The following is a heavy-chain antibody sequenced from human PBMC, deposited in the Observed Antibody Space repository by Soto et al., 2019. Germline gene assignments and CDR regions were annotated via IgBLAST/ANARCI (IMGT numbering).Heavy chain of an antibody. J-gene: IGHJ6*02. Sequence: GESLKISCKGSGYSFTSYWIGWVRQMPGKGLEWMGIIYPGDSDTRYSPSFQGQVTISADKSISTAYLQWSSLKASDTAMYYCAKGGYFASYYYYGMDVWGQGPRSPSP. CDR1: GYSFTSYW. CDR2: IYPGDSDT. V-gene: IGHV5-51*01. CDR3: AKGGYFASYYYYGMDV. D-gene: IGHD3-9*01.